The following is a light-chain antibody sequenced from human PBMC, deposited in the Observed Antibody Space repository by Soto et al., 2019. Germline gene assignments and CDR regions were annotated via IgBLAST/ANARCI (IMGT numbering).Light chain of an antibody. Sequence: QSALTQPRSVSRSPGQSVTISCTGSTSDIGGYDYVSWYQQFPRKAPQLMMFDVTKLPSGVPDRFSGSKSGNTASLTISGLKAEDEADYYCCSLAGPYSWVFGGGTKLTVL. CDR2: DVT. J-gene: IGLJ3*02. V-gene: IGLV2-11*01. CDR1: TSDIGGYDY. CDR3: CSLAGPYSWV.